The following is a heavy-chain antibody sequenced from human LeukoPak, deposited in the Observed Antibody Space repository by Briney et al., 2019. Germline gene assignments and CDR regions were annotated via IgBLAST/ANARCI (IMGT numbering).Heavy chain of an antibody. CDR1: GGSISSYY. Sequence: PSETLSLTCTVSGGSISSYYWSWIRQPAGTGLEWIGRIYTSGSTNYNPSLTSRVTMSVDTSKNQFSLKLSSVTAADTAVYYCARCLSYYDFWSGSFDIWGQGTMVTVSS. V-gene: IGHV4-4*07. D-gene: IGHD3-3*01. CDR2: IYTSGST. J-gene: IGHJ3*02. CDR3: ARCLSYYDFWSGSFDI.